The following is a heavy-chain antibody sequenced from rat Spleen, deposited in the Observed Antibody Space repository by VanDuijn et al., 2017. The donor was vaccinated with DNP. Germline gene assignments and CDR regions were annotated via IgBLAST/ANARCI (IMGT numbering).Heavy chain of an antibody. Sequence: EVQLQESGPGLVKPSQSLSLTCSVTGYSITSNYWAWIRKFPGNKMEWIGHISYSGRTNYNPSLKSRISITRDTSKNHFFLHLNSVTIEDTATYYCARWTRYFDYWGQGVMVTVSS. CDR3: ARWTRYFDY. D-gene: IGHD1-7*01. CDR1: GYSITSNY. CDR2: ISYSGRT. V-gene: IGHV3-1*01. J-gene: IGHJ2*01.